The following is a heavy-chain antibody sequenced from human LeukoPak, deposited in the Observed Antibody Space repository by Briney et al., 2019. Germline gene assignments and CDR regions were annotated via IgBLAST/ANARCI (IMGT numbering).Heavy chain of an antibody. CDR2: IHSDGSTT. CDR1: GFTFSTYY. CDR3: ARSYDSNRHFDY. Sequence: GGSLRLSCAASGFTFSTYYMHWVRQAPGKGLVWVSRIHSDGSTTTYADSVKGRLTISRDNAKNTLYLQMNSLRADDTAVYFCARSYDSNRHFDYWGQGTLLTVSS. J-gene: IGHJ4*02. D-gene: IGHD3-22*01. V-gene: IGHV3-74*01.